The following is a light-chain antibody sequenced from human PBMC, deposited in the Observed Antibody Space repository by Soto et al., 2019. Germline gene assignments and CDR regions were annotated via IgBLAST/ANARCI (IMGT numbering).Light chain of an antibody. CDR2: AAS. CDR1: QDVRND. V-gene: IGKV1-6*01. Sequence: AVQMTQSPSSLSASVGDRVTITCRASQDVRNDLDWYQQKPGKAPKLLIYAASHLQNGVPSRFSGSGSGTHFTLTISSLQPEDFXXYXXXXDYNYPRTFGQGTKLEIK. J-gene: IGKJ2*01. CDR3: XXDYNYPRT.